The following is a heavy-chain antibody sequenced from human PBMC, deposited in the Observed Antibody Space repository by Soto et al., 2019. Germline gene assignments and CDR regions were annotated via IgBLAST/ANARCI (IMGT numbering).Heavy chain of an antibody. D-gene: IGHD3-10*01. J-gene: IGHJ4*02. Sequence: PSETLSLTCTVSGGSISSADFFWTWLRQPPGKGPEWLGYIYYSGTTYYKPSLKGRLIISIDTSRNQFSLSLNSVTAADTAVYFCAREPYLPMARNDFWGQGAQLTVYS. CDR2: IYYSGTT. CDR1: GGSISSADFF. V-gene: IGHV4-30-4*01. CDR3: AREPYLPMARNDF.